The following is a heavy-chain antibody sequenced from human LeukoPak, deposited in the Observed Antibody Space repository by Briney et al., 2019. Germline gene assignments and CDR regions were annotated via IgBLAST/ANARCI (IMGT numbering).Heavy chain of an antibody. CDR2: ISSSSSYI. V-gene: IGHV3-21*01. D-gene: IGHD2-21*02. CDR3: AKLEIVVVTAGGNSDF. CDR1: GFTFSSYS. J-gene: IGHJ4*02. Sequence: PGGSLRLSCAASGFTFSSYSMNWVRQAPGKGLEWVSSISSSSSYIYYADSVKGRFAISRDNSKNTLYLQMNSLRAEDTAVYYCAKLEIVVVTAGGNSDFWGQGSLVTVSS.